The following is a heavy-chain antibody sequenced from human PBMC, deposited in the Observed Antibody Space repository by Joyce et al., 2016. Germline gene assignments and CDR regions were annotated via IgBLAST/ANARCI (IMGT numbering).Heavy chain of an antibody. Sequence: EVQLVESGGGLVQPGRSLRLSCAASGFTFDDYAMHWVRQVPGKGLAWVSGITGNSGNIGYADSVKGRFTISRDNAKKSLFLQMNSLRTEDTALYYCVKDSDYGYTSLDCWGQGTLVTVSS. D-gene: IGHD4-17*01. CDR1: GFTFDDYA. CDR2: ITGNSGNI. CDR3: VKDSDYGYTSLDC. V-gene: IGHV3-9*01. J-gene: IGHJ4*02.